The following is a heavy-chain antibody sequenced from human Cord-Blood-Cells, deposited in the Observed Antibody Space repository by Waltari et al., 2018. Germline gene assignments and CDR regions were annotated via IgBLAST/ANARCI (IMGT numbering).Heavy chain of an antibody. V-gene: IGHV4-39*01. J-gene: IGHJ4*02. CDR1: GGSISSSSYY. CDR2: IYYSGST. D-gene: IGHD7-27*01. CDR3: ARLGLELTGPFDY. Sequence: QLQLQESGPGLVKPSETLSLPCTVSGGSISSSSYYWGWIRQPPGKGLEWIGSIYYSGSTYYNPSLKSRVTISVDTSKNQFSLKLSSVTAADTAVYYCARLGLELTGPFDYWGQGTLVTVSS.